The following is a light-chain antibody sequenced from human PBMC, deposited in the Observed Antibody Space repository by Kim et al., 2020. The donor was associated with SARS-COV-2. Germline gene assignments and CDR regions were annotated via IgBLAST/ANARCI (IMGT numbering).Light chain of an antibody. CDR3: QQYDSWPPDT. V-gene: IGKV3-15*01. CDR1: QSVSSN. Sequence: EIVMTQSPATLSVSPGEGVTLSCRASQSVSSNLAWYQQKRGQAPRLLIYGASTRATGIPARFSGSGSGTEFTLTISGLQSEDFAVYYCQQYDSWPPDTFGQGTKLEI. J-gene: IGKJ2*01. CDR2: GAS.